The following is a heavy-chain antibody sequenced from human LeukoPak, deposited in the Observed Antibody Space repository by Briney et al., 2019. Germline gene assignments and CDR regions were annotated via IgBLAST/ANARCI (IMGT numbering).Heavy chain of an antibody. CDR1: GYTFTDYY. Sequence: ASVKVPCKTSGYTFTDYYIHWARQAPGQGLEWMGWISAYNGNTNYAQKLQGRVTMTTDTSTSTAYMELRSLRSDDTAVYYCARVYGDYFPYYFDYWGQGTLVTVSS. D-gene: IGHD4-17*01. CDR3: ARVYGDYFPYYFDY. CDR2: ISAYNGNT. J-gene: IGHJ4*02. V-gene: IGHV1-18*04.